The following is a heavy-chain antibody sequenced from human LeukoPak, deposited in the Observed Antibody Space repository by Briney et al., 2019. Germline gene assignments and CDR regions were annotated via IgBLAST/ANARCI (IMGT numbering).Heavy chain of an antibody. J-gene: IGHJ3*02. CDR3: ARQTPFGVVTFDI. CDR2: IYYSGST. V-gene: IGHV4-39*01. D-gene: IGHD3-3*01. CDR1: GGSFSSYY. Sequence: SETLSLTCAVYGGSFSSYYWGWIRQPPGKWLEWIGSIYYSGSTYYNPSLKSRVTISVDTSKNQFPLKLSSVTAADTAVYYCARQTPFGVVTFDIWGQGTMVIVSS.